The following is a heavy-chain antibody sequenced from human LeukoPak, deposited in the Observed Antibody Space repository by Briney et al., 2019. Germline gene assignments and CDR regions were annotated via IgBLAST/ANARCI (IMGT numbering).Heavy chain of an antibody. D-gene: IGHD4-17*01. CDR2: IYATGSI. CDR3: ARATTTVTTFPYYLDY. Sequence: SETLSLTCTVSGSYITNFYWGWVRQPAGKGLEWIGRIYATGSINYNPSLKSRLTMSIDTSKNQFSLKLSSVTAADTAVYYCARATTTVTTFPYYLDYWGQGTLVTVSS. V-gene: IGHV4-4*07. J-gene: IGHJ4*02. CDR1: GSYITNFY.